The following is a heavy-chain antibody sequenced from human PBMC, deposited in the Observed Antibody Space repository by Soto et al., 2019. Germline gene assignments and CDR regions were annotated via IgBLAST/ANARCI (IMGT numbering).Heavy chain of an antibody. CDR2: ISAYNGNT. CDR1: GYTFTSYG. J-gene: IGHJ5*02. V-gene: IGHV1-18*01. Sequence: ASVKVSCKASGYTFTSYGISWVRQAPGQGLEWMGWISAYNGNTNYAQKLQGRVTMTTDTSTSTAYMELRSLRSDDTAVYYCARDGDIVVVPAAIRGSSWFDPWGQGTLVTVS. D-gene: IGHD2-2*01. CDR3: ARDGDIVVVPAAIRGSSWFDP.